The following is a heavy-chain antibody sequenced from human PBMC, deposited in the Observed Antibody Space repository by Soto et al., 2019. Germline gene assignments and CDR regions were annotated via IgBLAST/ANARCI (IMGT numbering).Heavy chain of an antibody. CDR3: ARVGDGYYLYYFDY. CDR2: IYYSGST. J-gene: IGHJ4*02. CDR1: GGSISSYY. V-gene: IGHV4-59*01. D-gene: IGHD1-26*01. Sequence: SETLSLTCTVSGGSISSYYWSWIRQPPGKGLEWIGYIYYSGSTNYNPSLKSRVTISVDTSKNQFSLKLSSVTAADTAVYYCARVGDGYYLYYFDYWGQGTLVTVSS.